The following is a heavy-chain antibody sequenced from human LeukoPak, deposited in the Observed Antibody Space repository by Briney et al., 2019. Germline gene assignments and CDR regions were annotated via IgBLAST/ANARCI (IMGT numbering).Heavy chain of an antibody. D-gene: IGHD4-17*01. CDR2: INEDGSEK. CDR3: ARAKVTNDY. CDR1: GFTLGSYW. Sequence: GGSLRLSCAASGFTLGSYWMSWVRQAPGKGLEWVANINEDGSEKYYVDSVKGRFAISRDNAKNSLYLQMNSLRAEDTAVYYCARAKVTNDYWGQGTLVTVSS. V-gene: IGHV3-7*03. J-gene: IGHJ4*02.